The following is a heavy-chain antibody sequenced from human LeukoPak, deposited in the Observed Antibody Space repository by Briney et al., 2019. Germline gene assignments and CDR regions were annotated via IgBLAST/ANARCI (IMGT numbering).Heavy chain of an antibody. D-gene: IGHD3-22*01. CDR2: ISYDGSNK. CDR3: ARAHYYDSSGPGYFDL. J-gene: IGHJ2*01. CDR1: GFTFSSYA. Sequence: PGGSLRLSCAASGFTFSSYAMHWVRQAPGKGLEWVAVISYDGSNKYYADSVKGRFTISRDNSKNTLYLQMNSLRAEDTAVYYCARAHYYDSSGPGYFDLWGRGTLVTVSS. V-gene: IGHV3-30-3*01.